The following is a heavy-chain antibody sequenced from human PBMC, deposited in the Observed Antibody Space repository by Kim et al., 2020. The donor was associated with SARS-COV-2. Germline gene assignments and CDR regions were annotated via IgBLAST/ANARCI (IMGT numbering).Heavy chain of an antibody. Sequence: ASVKVSCTASGYTFTSYDINWVRQAPGQGLEWMGWMNPISGNTGYAQKFQGRVAMTRDSSISTAFMDLSSLTSEDTAVYYCARGPTVNVLVPPDKLQRHDWFDPWGQGTLVIVSS. D-gene: IGHD2-2*01. CDR2: MNPISGNT. V-gene: IGHV1-8*01. CDR3: ARGPTVNVLVPPDKLQRHDWFDP. CDR1: GYTFTSYD. J-gene: IGHJ5*02.